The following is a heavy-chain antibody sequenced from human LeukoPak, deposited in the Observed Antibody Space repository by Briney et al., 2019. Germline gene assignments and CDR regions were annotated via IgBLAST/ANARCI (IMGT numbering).Heavy chain of an antibody. V-gene: IGHV4-39*01. J-gene: IGHJ2*01. D-gene: IGHD3-10*01. CDR3: ARHLYYSASAFWYIDL. CDR2: VSQSGNT. CDR1: GDSITSSDHY. Sequence: SETLSLTCTLSGDSITSSDHYWVWIRQSPGKGLEWIGSVSQSGNTYYRSSLKSRVTVSIDTSKNEFSLILTSVTAADTAQYYCARHLYYSASAFWYIDLWGRGTLVIVSP.